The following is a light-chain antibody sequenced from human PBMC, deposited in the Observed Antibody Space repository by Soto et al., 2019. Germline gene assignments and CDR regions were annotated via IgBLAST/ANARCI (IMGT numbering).Light chain of an antibody. CDR2: GAS. CDR3: QQRSNWPPIT. J-gene: IGKJ5*01. Sequence: EFVLTQSPGTLSLSPGERATLSCRASQTVRNNYLAWYQQKPGQAPRLLIYGASSRATGIPDRFSGSGSGTDFTLTISNLEPEDFAVYYCQQRSNWPPITFGQGTRLEIK. CDR1: QTVRNNY. V-gene: IGKV3D-20*02.